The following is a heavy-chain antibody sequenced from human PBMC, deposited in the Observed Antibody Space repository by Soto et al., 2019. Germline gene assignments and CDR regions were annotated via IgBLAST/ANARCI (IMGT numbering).Heavy chain of an antibody. CDR3: ARDQGVYCSSTSCYGDSYYYYYGMDV. CDR1: GYTITSHY. Sequence: ASVKVSCKASGYTITSHYMHWVRQAPGQGLEWMGVINPSGGSTSYAQKFQGRVTMTRDTSTSTVYMELSSLRSDDTAVYYCARDQGVYCSSTSCYGDSYYYYYGMDVWGQGTTVTVSS. D-gene: IGHD2-2*01. J-gene: IGHJ6*02. CDR2: INPSGGST. V-gene: IGHV1-46*01.